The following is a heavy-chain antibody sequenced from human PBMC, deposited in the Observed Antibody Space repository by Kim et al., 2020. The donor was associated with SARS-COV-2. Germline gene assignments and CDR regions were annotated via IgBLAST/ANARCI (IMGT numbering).Heavy chain of an antibody. J-gene: IGHJ6*02. V-gene: IGHV3-23*01. CDR3: ARDESGGYERGYYYRGMDV. Sequence: GGSLRLSCVASGFDFSNFAMHWVRQAPGKGLEWVAVLSGHGTNTYYANFVKGRFTISRDNSHNTLYLVLNSLRPDDTAVYYCARDESGGYERGYYYRGMDVWGQRTTVTVS. CDR1: GFDFSNFA. CDR2: LSGHGTNT. D-gene: IGHD3-3*01.